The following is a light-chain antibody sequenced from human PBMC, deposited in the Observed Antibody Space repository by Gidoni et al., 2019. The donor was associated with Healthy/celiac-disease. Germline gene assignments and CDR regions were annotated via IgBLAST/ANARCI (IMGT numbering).Light chain of an antibody. Sequence: TQPASVSGSPGQSITISCTGTSSDVGSYNLISWYQQHPGKAPKLMIYEGSKRPSGVSNRFSGSTSGNTASLTISGLQAEDEADYYCCSYAGSRVFGGGTKLTV. CDR3: CSYAGSRV. CDR2: EGS. CDR1: SSDVGSYNL. V-gene: IGLV2-23*01. J-gene: IGLJ3*02.